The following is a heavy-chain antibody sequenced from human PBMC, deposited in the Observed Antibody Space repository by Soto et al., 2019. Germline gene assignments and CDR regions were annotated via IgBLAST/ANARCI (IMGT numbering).Heavy chain of an antibody. CDR3: AKDNGSGCDWLRVGDASDI. Sequence: GGSLRLSFAASGFTFDSYAMSWVRQAPGKGLERVSTIIGSGGSTFYADSVKGRLTISRDNSKSTLYLQMNSLRGEDTAVYYSAKDNGSGCDWLRVGDASDIWGQGTMVTVSS. CDR1: GFTFDSYA. CDR2: IIGSGGST. J-gene: IGHJ3*02. V-gene: IGHV3-23*01. D-gene: IGHD5-12*01.